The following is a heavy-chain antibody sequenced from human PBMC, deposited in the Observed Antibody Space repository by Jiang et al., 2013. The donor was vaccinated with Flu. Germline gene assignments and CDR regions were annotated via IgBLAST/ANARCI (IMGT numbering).Heavy chain of an antibody. J-gene: IGHJ1*01. CDR2: INPNTGNP. D-gene: IGHD4-17*01. V-gene: IGHV7-4-1*02. CDR1: GYSFTTYS. Sequence: GPSVKISCKTSGYSFTTYSINWVRQAPGQGLEWMGWINPNTGNPIYAQGFIGRFVFSLDTSVSTAYLQINNLEAEDTAVYYCARRSPTDYWGQGTLITVSS. CDR3: ARRSPTDY.